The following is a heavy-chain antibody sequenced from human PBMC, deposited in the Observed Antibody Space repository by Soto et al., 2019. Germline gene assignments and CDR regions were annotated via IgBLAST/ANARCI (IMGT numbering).Heavy chain of an antibody. CDR2: IYYSGST. CDR3: ARALPDPCSTSCYTADYYYYYGMDV. D-gene: IGHD2-2*02. Sequence: SETLSLTCTVSGGSISSYYWSWIRQPPGKGLEWIGYIYYSGSTNYNPSLKSRVTISVDTSKNQFSLKLSSVTAADTAVYYCARALPDPCSTSCYTADYYYYYGMDVWGQGTTVTVSS. V-gene: IGHV4-59*01. J-gene: IGHJ6*02. CDR1: GGSISSYY.